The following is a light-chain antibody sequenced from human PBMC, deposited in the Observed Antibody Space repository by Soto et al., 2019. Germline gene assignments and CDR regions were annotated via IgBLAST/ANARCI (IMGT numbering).Light chain of an antibody. J-gene: IGLJ1*01. Sequence: QSALTQPASVSGSPGQSITISCTGTSSDVGGYNFVSWYRQHPGKAPKLMIFEISNRPSEVSNRFSGSKSGNTASLTISGLQADDEADYYSSSYTTSSTSVFGTGTKLTVL. CDR1: SSDVGGYNF. CDR3: SSYTTSSTSV. CDR2: EIS. V-gene: IGLV2-14*01.